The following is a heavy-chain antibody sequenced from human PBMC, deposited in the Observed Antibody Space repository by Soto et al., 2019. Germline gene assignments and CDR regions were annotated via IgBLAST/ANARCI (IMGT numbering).Heavy chain of an antibody. Sequence: VGSLRLSCAASGFTFSNAWMSWVRQAPGKGLEWVGRIKSKTDGGTTDYAAPVKDRFTISRDDSKNTLYLQMNSLKTEDTAVYYCTTEGYDFWSGPHYYYYGMDVWGQGTTVTVSS. D-gene: IGHD3-3*01. CDR1: GFTFSNAW. J-gene: IGHJ6*02. CDR2: IKSKTDGGTT. V-gene: IGHV3-15*01. CDR3: TTEGYDFWSGPHYYYYGMDV.